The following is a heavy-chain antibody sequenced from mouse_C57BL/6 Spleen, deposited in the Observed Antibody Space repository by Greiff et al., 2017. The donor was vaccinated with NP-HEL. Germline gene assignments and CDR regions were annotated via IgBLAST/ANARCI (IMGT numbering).Heavy chain of an antibody. V-gene: IGHV1-19*01. J-gene: IGHJ2*01. D-gene: IGHD1-1*01. CDR2: INPYNGGT. CDR1: GYTFTDYY. CDR3: ARGGLLHYGSSLDY. Sequence: EVQLQQSGPVLVKPGASVKMSCKASGYTFTDYYMNWVKQSHGKSLEWIGVINPYNGGTSYNQKFKGKATLTVDKSSSTAYMELNSLTSEDSAVYYCARGGLLHYGSSLDYWGQGTTLTVSS.